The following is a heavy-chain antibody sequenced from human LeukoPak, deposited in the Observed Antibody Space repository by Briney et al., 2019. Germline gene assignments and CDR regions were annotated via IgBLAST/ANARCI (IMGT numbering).Heavy chain of an antibody. CDR1: GGTLSSYA. CDR3: ARAYCGGDCYTYRNWFDP. D-gene: IGHD2-21*01. Sequence: ASVKVSCKASGGTLSSYAISWVRQAPGQGLEWMGRIIPIFGTANYAQKFQGRVTITADESTSTAYMELSSLRSEDTAVYYCARAYCGGDCYTYRNWFDPWGQGTLVTVSS. J-gene: IGHJ5*02. V-gene: IGHV1-69*13. CDR2: IIPIFGTA.